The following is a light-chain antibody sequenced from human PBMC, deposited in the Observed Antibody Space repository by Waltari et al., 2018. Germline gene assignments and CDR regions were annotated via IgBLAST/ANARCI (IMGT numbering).Light chain of an antibody. CDR1: QTIDY. J-gene: IGKJ2*02. CDR3: QPNYDTPRT. CDR2: ETS. Sequence: QMTQSPSSLSASVGDRLTITCRASQTIDYLSWYQHKPGEAPKLLIYETSTLQSGVPTRFSGSKFGTTFILTISSLQPEDFATYFCQPNYDTPRTFGQGTKVDIK. V-gene: IGKV1-39*01.